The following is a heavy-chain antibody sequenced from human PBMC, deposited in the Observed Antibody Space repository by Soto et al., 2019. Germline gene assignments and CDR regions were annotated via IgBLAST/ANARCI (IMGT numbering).Heavy chain of an antibody. V-gene: IGHV3-23*01. Sequence: EVQLLESGGGLVQPGGSLRLSCVASGFTFSSYAMNWVRQAPGKGLEWVSAISTSGGNTYYADSVKGRFTISRDNSKNRLYLQMNSLRAEDTAVYYCAQRPILGVVIITIYNGMDVWGQGTTLTVSS. CDR1: GFTFSSYA. CDR3: AQRPILGVVIITIYNGMDV. CDR2: ISTSGGNT. J-gene: IGHJ6*02. D-gene: IGHD3-3*01.